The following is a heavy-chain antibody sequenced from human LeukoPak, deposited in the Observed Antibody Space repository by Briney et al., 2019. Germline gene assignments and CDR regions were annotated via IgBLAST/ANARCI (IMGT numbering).Heavy chain of an antibody. Sequence: PGGSLRLSCAASGFTFSSYAMHWVRQAPGKGLEYVSAISSNGGSTYYANSVKGRFTISRDNSKNTLYLQMGSLRAEDMAVYYCARGEGYCSSTSCQPRSPFDYWGQGTLVTVSS. CDR2: ISSNGGST. CDR1: GFTFSSYA. J-gene: IGHJ4*02. CDR3: ARGEGYCSSTSCQPRSPFDY. V-gene: IGHV3-64*01. D-gene: IGHD2-2*01.